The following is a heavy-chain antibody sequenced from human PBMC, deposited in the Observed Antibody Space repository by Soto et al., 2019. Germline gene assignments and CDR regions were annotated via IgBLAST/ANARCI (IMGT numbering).Heavy chain of an antibody. CDR2: ISRNGDSK. Sequence: GSLRLSCAASGITFSTNTMSWVRQAPGKGLEWLSSISRNGDSKYYVDSVKGRFTISRDNSKNTLYLQMNSLRVEDTAVYYCAKTSSGYWGQGTQVTVSS. J-gene: IGHJ4*02. V-gene: IGHV3-23*01. D-gene: IGHD3-10*01. CDR3: AKTSSGY. CDR1: GITFSTNT.